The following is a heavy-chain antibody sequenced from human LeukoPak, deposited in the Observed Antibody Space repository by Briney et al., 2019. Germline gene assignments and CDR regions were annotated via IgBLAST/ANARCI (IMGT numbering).Heavy chain of an antibody. D-gene: IGHD3-22*01. CDR3: ARTQSDSSGYYSLDY. CDR1: GGSLSSYY. J-gene: IGHJ4*02. V-gene: IGHV4-59*01. CDR2: IYYSGST. Sequence: SETLSLTCTVSGGSLSSYYWSWIRQPPGEGMEWIGYIYYSGSTNYNPSLKSRVTISVDTSKNQFSLKLSSVTAADTAVYYCARTQSDSSGYYSLDYWGQGTLVTVSS.